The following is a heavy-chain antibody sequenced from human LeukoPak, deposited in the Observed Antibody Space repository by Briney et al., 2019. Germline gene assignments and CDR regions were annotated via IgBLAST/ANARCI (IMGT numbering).Heavy chain of an antibody. J-gene: IGHJ4*02. CDR1: GGSISSYY. CDR3: AGGGWEWELLRPLDY. Sequence: SETLSLTCTVSGGSISSYYWSWIRQPPGKGLEWIGYIYYSGSTNYNPSLKSRVTISVDTSKNQFSLKLSSVTAADTAVYYCAGGGWEWELLRPLDYWGQGNLVTVSS. CDR2: IYYSGST. D-gene: IGHD1-26*01. V-gene: IGHV4-59*01.